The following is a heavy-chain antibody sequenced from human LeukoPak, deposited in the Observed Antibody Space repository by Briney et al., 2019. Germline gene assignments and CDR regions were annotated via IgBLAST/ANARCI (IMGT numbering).Heavy chain of an antibody. Sequence: ASVKVSCKASGYTFTGYYMHWVRQAPGQGLEWMGWISAYNGNTNYAQKLQGRVTMTTDTSTSTAYMELRSLRSDDTAVYYCARELDYGDYYYFDYWGQGTLVTVSS. V-gene: IGHV1-18*04. J-gene: IGHJ4*02. CDR2: ISAYNGNT. CDR1: GYTFTGYY. D-gene: IGHD4-17*01. CDR3: ARELDYGDYYYFDY.